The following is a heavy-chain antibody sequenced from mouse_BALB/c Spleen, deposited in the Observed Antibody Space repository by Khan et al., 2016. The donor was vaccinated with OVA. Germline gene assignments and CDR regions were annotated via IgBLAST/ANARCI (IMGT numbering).Heavy chain of an antibody. V-gene: IGHV5-17*02. CDR3: ATSYYYGYYFDE. CDR2: ISGDSSTI. D-gene: IGHD1-1*01. J-gene: IGHJ2*01. Sequence: EVELVESGGGLVQPGGSRKLSCAASGFTFSSYGMHWVRQAPEKGLEWVAYISGDSSTIYYTDTVKGRFTISRDNPKNTLSLQMTSLMSEDTAMYYCATSYYYGYYFDEWGPGTTLTVSA. CDR1: GFTFSSYG.